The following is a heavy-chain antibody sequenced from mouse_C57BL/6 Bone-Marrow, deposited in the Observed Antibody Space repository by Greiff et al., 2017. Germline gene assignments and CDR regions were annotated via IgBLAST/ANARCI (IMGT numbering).Heavy chain of an antibody. V-gene: IGHV1-50*01. CDR3: ARDGSPFFDY. CDR1: GYTFTSYW. D-gene: IGHD1-1*01. Sequence: QVQLKQPGAELVKPGASVKLSCKASGYTFTSYWMQWVKQRPGQGLEWIGEIDPSASYTNYNQKFKGKATLTVDTSSSTAYMQLSSLTSEDSAVYYCARDGSPFFDYWGQGTTRTVSS. CDR2: IDPSASYT. J-gene: IGHJ2*01.